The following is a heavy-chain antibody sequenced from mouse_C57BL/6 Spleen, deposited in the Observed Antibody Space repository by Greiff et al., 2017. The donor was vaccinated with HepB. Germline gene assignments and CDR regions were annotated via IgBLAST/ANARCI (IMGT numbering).Heavy chain of an antibody. CDR3: ARVMAGYFDY. CDR1: GYTFTSYW. J-gene: IGHJ2*01. Sequence: QVQLQQPGAELVMPGASVKLSCKASGYTFTSYWMHWVKQRPGQGLEWIGKIDPADSYTNYNQKFKGKSTLTVDKSSSTAYMQLSSLTSEDSAVYYCARVMAGYFDYWGQGTTLTVSS. D-gene: IGHD2-3*01. CDR2: IDPADSYT. V-gene: IGHV1-69*01.